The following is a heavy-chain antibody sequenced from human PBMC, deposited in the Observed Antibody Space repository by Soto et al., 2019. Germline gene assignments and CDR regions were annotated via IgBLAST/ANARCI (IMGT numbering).Heavy chain of an antibody. J-gene: IGHJ4*02. D-gene: IGHD6-19*01. V-gene: IGHV4-61*01. CDR3: ARGSGWSYYFGY. Sequence: PSETLSLTCTVSGGSVSSGSYYWSWIRQPPGKGLEWIGYVFYSGSTNYNPSLKSRVTISVDTSKNQFSLKLSSVTAADTAVYYCARGSGWSYYFGYWGQGTLVTVSS. CDR1: GGSVSSGSYY. CDR2: VFYSGST.